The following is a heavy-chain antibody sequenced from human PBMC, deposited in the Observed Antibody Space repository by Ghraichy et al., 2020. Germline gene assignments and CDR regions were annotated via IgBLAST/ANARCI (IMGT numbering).Heavy chain of an antibody. Sequence: ASVKVSCKASGYTFTSYDINWVRQATGQGLEWMGWINPNSGNTGYAQKFQGRVTMTRNTSISTAYMELSSLRSEDTAVYYCARGVNGHPKTYYDFWSGYYDYYYYYMDVWGKGTTVTVSS. CDR1: GYTFTSYD. CDR2: INPNSGNT. J-gene: IGHJ6*03. V-gene: IGHV1-8*01. D-gene: IGHD3-3*01. CDR3: ARGVNGHPKTYYDFWSGYYDYYYYYMDV.